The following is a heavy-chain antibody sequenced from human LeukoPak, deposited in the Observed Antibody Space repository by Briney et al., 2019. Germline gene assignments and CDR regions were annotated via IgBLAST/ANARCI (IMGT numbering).Heavy chain of an antibody. Sequence: SQTLSLTCAVSGGSISSGGYSWSWIRQPPGKGLEWIGEINHSGSTNYNPSLKSRVTISVDTSKNQFSLKLSSVTAADTAVYYCARLVPRGNYVGLYYYGMDVWGQGTTVTVSS. D-gene: IGHD4-11*01. CDR3: ARLVPRGNYVGLYYYGMDV. CDR2: INHSGST. V-gene: IGHV4-30-2*01. CDR1: GGSISSGGYS. J-gene: IGHJ6*02.